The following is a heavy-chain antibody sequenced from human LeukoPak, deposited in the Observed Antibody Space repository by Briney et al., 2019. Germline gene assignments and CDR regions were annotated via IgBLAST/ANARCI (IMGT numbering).Heavy chain of an antibody. J-gene: IGHJ4*02. CDR1: GFTFSSYA. CDR3: AKVLVRGVYYFGY. V-gene: IGHV3-23*01. D-gene: IGHD3-10*01. Sequence: GGSLRLSCAASGFTFSSYAMSWVRQAPGKGLESVSAISGSGGSTYYADSVKGRFTISRDNSKNTLYLQMNSLRAEDTAVYYCAKVLVRGVYYFGYWGQGTLVTVSS. CDR2: ISGSGGST.